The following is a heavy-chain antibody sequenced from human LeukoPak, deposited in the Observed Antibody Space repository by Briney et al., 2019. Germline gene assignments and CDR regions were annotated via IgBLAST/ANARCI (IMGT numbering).Heavy chain of an antibody. Sequence: PSETLSLTCTVSGGSISSSSYYWGWIRQPPGKGLEWIGSIYYSGSTYYNPSLKSRVTISVDTSKNQFSLKLSSVTAADTAVYYCARPAATKKQNWFGPWGQGTLVTVSS. J-gene: IGHJ5*02. CDR1: GGSISSSSYY. V-gene: IGHV4-39*07. CDR3: ARPAATKKQNWFGP. CDR2: IYYSGST. D-gene: IGHD2-2*01.